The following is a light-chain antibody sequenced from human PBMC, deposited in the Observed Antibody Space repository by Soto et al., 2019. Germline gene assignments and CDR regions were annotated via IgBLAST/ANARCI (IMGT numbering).Light chain of an antibody. CDR1: QGISSD. Sequence: IQLTQSPSSLSASGGDRVTITCRASQGISSDLAWYQQKPGKAPKLLIYSASTLQSGVPSRFSGSGSGTDFTLTISSLQPEDFATYYCQHYNSYSEAFGQGTKVDIK. V-gene: IGKV1-9*01. J-gene: IGKJ1*01. CDR3: QHYNSYSEA. CDR2: SAS.